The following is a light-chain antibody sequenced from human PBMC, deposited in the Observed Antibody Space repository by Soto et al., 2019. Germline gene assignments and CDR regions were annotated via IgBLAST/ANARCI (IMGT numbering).Light chain of an antibody. CDR3: QQYGSSPVT. CDR2: GTS. Sequence: DIVLTQSPGTLSLSVGERAALSCRASQSVTDTYLAWYQQKPGQAPSLIIYGTSIKATGISDRFTGSGSGTDFTLTISRLAPEDFAVYYCQQYGSSPVTFGGGTRVEI. CDR1: QSVTDTY. V-gene: IGKV3-20*01. J-gene: IGKJ4*01.